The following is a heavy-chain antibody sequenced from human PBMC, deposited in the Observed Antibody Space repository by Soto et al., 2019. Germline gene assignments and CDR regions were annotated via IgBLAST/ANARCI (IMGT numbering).Heavy chain of an antibody. V-gene: IGHV4-30-2*01. J-gene: IGHJ4*02. D-gene: IGHD4-17*01. Sequence: PXETLSLTCTVSGCSISSGGYSWSWIRQPPGKGLEWIGYIYHSGSTYYNPSLKSRVTISVDRSKNQFSLKLSSVTAADTAVYYCARGPRTVTTPTPYFDSWGQGTLVTVSS. CDR2: IYHSGST. CDR3: ARGPRTVTTPTPYFDS. CDR1: GCSISSGGYS.